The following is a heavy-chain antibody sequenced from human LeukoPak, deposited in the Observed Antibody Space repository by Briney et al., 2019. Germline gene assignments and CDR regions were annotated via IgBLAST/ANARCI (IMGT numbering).Heavy chain of an antibody. V-gene: IGHV4-39*01. J-gene: IGHJ4*02. CDR3: ASITMVRGVTEGDY. CDR2: IYYSGST. CDR1: GGSISSSSYY. D-gene: IGHD3-10*01. Sequence: SETLSLTCTVSGGSISSSSYYRGWIRQPPGKGLEWIGSIYYSGSTYYNPSLKSRVTISVDTSKNQFSLKLSSVTAADTAVYYCASITMVRGVTEGDYWGQGTLVTVSS.